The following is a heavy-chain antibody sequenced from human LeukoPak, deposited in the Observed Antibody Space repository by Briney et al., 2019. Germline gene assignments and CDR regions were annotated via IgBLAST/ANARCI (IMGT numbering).Heavy chain of an antibody. V-gene: IGHV3-30*04. CDR1: GFTFSSYA. CDR3: ARGPQMTTNYYYYYMDV. Sequence: PGGSLRLSCAASGFTFSSYAMHWVRQAPGKGLEWVAVISYDGSNKYYADSVKGRFTISRDNSKNTLYLQMNSLRAEDAAVYYCARGPQMTTNYYYYYMDVWGKGTTVTISS. J-gene: IGHJ6*03. D-gene: IGHD4-11*01. CDR2: ISYDGSNK.